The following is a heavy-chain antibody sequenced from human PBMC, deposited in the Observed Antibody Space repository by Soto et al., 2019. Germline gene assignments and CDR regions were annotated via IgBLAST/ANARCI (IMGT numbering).Heavy chain of an antibody. CDR2: ISGSAGDT. V-gene: IGHV3-23*01. J-gene: IGHJ3*02. Sequence: PGGSLRLSCAASGFTFSNYAMIWVRQAPGKGLEWVSCISGSAGDTYYEYSVKGRFIISRDNSRNTLHLKMSSLRAEDTAIYYCAKSRGSGTYFNPPDALDIWGQGTVVTVSS. D-gene: IGHD3-10*01. CDR3: AKSRGSGTYFNPPDALDI. CDR1: GFTFSNYA.